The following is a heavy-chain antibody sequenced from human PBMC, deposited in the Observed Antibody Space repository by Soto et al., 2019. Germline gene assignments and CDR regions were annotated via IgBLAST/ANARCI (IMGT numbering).Heavy chain of an antibody. J-gene: IGHJ3*02. CDR2: ISSSSSYI. D-gene: IGHD3-22*01. Sequence: PGGSLRLSCAASGFTFSSYSMNWVRQAPGKGLEWVSSISSSSSYIYYADSVKGRFTISRDNAKNSLYLQMNSLRAEDTAVYYCARDQGYYDSSGLDAFDIWGQGTMVTVSS. V-gene: IGHV3-21*01. CDR1: GFTFSSYS. CDR3: ARDQGYYDSSGLDAFDI.